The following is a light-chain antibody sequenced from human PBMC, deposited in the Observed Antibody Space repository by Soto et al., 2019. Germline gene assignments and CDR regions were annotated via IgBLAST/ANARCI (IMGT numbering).Light chain of an antibody. CDR2: DAS. J-gene: IGKJ2*01. CDR3: QQRYNWPNT. Sequence: EIVFTQSPATLSLSPGERATLSCRASQSVGTYLAWYQHNPGQAPRLLIYDASNRATGIPARFSGSGSGTDFTLTISSPEPEDFAVYYRQQRYNWPNTFGQGTKLEIK. CDR1: QSVGTY. V-gene: IGKV3-11*01.